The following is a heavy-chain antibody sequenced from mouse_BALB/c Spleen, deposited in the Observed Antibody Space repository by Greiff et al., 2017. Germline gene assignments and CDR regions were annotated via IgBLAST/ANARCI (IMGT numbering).Heavy chain of an antibody. CDR2: IWAGGST. CDR1: GFSLTSYG. Sequence: VKLLASGPGLVAPSQSLSITCTVSGFSLTSYGVHWVRQPPGKGLEWLGVIWAGGSTNYNSALMSRLSISKDNSKSQVFLKMNSLQTDDTAMYYCARGDYYYGSSYVGAMDYWGQGTSVTVSS. CDR3: ARGDYYYGSSYVGAMDY. J-gene: IGHJ4*01. D-gene: IGHD1-1*01. V-gene: IGHV2-9*02.